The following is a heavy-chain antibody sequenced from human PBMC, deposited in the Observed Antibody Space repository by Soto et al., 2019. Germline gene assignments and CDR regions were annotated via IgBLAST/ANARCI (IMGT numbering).Heavy chain of an antibody. CDR1: GFTFSSYA. J-gene: IGHJ4*02. CDR3: ANGRLVQQLDY. V-gene: IGHV3-23*01. D-gene: IGHD4-4*01. Sequence: EVQLLESGGGLVQPGGSLRLSCAASGFTFSSYAMSWVRQAPGKGLEWVSAISGSGGSTYYADSVKGRLTISRDNSKNALYLQMNGLRAEDTAVYYCANGRLVQQLDYWGQGTLVTVSS. CDR2: ISGSGGST.